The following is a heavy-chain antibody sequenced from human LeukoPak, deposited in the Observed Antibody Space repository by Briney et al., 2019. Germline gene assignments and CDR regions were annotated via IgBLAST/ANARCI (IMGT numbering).Heavy chain of an antibody. J-gene: IGHJ6*04. D-gene: IGHD5-18*01. V-gene: IGHV3-21*01. CDR1: GFTFSSYS. Sequence: GGSLRLSCAASGFTFSSYSMNWVRQAPGKGLEWVSYISRDSASVYYADSVKGRLTISRDNAKNSLYLQMESLRGEDTAVYYCARDDASTARASGMDVWGIGTTVTVS. CDR2: ISRDSASV. CDR3: ARDDASTARASGMDV.